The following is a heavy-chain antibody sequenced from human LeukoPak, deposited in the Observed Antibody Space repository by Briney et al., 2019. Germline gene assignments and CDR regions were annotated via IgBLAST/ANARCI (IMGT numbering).Heavy chain of an antibody. CDR1: GFTFSSYA. V-gene: IGHV3-30-3*01. D-gene: IGHD2-2*01. CDR3: ARDQRDCSSTSCYANTGQTSDY. CDR2: ISYDGSNK. Sequence: PGGSLRLSCAASGFTFSSYAMHWVRQAPGKGLEWVAVISYDGSNKYYADSVKGRFTISRDNSKNTLCLQMNSLRAEDTAVYYCARDQRDCSSTSCYANTGQTSDYWGQGTLVTVSS. J-gene: IGHJ4*02.